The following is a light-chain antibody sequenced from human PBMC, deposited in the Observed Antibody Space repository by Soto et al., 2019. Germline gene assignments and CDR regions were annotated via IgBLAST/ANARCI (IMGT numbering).Light chain of an antibody. Sequence: EIVLTQSPGTLTLSPGESAALSCRASQTISNNYLVWYRQKPGQAPRLLIYAVSSRAAGIPDRXSGSXSGXXXXXXXXXXEPEDSAVYYCQQHSNSPWTFGQGTRVEI. CDR2: AVS. V-gene: IGKV3-20*01. CDR1: QTISNNY. J-gene: IGKJ1*01. CDR3: QQHSNSPWT.